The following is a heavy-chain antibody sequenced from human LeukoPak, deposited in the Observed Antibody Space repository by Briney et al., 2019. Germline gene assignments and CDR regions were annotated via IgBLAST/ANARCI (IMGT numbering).Heavy chain of an antibody. Sequence: GGSLRLSCAASGFLFSNYWMQWVRQARGKGLEWVANIRQDGGEAYYVDSVKGRFTISRDNAQNSLYLQMTSLRVEDMAIYYCVRGGFFRYSGTSGDYWGQGSQVTVSS. CDR2: IRQDGGEA. D-gene: IGHD1-26*01. CDR1: GFLFSNYW. V-gene: IGHV3-7*01. J-gene: IGHJ4*02. CDR3: VRGGFFRYSGTSGDY.